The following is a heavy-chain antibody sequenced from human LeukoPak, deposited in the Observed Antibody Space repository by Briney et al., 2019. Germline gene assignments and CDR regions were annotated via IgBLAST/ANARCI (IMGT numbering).Heavy chain of an antibody. V-gene: IGHV3-30*18. CDR1: GFTFSSYG. CDR2: ISFDGSHE. J-gene: IGHJ4*02. D-gene: IGHD1-14*01. CDR3: AKQEIGTTWSVGY. Sequence: GRALRLSCAASGFTFSSYGIHWVRPGPGKGVEWVAVISFDGSHEYNADSVKGRFTISRDTSKNTLYLQMNSLRAEDTAVYYCAKQEIGTTWSVGYWGQGTLVTVSS.